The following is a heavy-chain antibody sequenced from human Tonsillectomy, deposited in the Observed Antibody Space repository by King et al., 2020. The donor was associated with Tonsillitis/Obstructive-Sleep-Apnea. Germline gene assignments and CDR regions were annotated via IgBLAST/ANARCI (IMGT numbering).Heavy chain of an antibody. CDR3: WRGETARAIKWFHL. Sequence: QLVQSGGGVVQPGRYLRLSCAASGFTFSSYAMHWVRQAPGKGLEWVTVMSYDGNNKYYADSVKGRFTISRDNSKNTLYLQMNSVRAEDTAVYYCWRGETARAIKWFHLWGQGPLLTVST. CDR2: MSYDGNNK. D-gene: IGHD1-1*01. J-gene: IGHJ5*02. CDR1: GFTFSSYA. V-gene: IGHV3-30*04.